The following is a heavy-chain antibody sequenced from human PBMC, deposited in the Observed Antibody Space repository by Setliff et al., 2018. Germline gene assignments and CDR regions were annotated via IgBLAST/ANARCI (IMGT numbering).Heavy chain of an antibody. CDR1: GFTFSSFA. V-gene: IGHV3-23*01. J-gene: IGHJ4*02. CDR3: AKDLTQHNY. Sequence: GGSLRLSCAASGFTFSSFAMTWVRQAPGRGLQWVSVINDSAGSTYYADSVKGRFTISRDNSKNTLYLQMNSLRAEDTAFYYCAKDLTQHNYWGQGTLVNVSS. D-gene: IGHD2-21*01. CDR2: INDSAGST.